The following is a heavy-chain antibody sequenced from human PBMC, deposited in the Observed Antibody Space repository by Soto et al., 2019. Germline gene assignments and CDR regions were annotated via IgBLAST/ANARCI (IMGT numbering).Heavy chain of an antibody. J-gene: IGHJ3*02. CDR3: AKDGGYYDFWSGHDAFDI. Sequence: GSLRLSCAASGFTFSSYAMSWVRQAPGKGLEWVSAISGSGGSTYYADSVKGRFTISRDNSKNTLYLQMNSLRAEDTAVYYCAKDGGYYDFWSGHDAFDIWGQGTMVTVSS. V-gene: IGHV3-23*01. CDR2: ISGSGGST. CDR1: GFTFSSYA. D-gene: IGHD3-3*01.